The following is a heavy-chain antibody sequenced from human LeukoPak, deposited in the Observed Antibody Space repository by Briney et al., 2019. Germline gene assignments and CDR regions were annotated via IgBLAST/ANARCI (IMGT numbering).Heavy chain of an antibody. Sequence: PSQTLSLTCTVSGGSISSGSYYWSWLRQPAGKGLEWIGRIYTSGSTNYNPSLKSRVTISVDTSKNQFSLKLSSVTAADTAVYYCARGHRSGWTSRSPYYFDYWGQGTLVTVSS. CDR1: GGSISSGSYY. CDR3: ARGHRSGWTSRSPYYFDY. D-gene: IGHD6-19*01. V-gene: IGHV4-61*02. CDR2: IYTSGST. J-gene: IGHJ4*02.